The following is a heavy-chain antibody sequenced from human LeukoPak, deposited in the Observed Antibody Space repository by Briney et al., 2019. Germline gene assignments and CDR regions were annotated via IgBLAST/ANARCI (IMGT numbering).Heavy chain of an antibody. D-gene: IGHD1-26*01. CDR2: VYHSGST. Sequence: SETLSLTCAVSGYSISSGYYWGWIRQPPGKGLEWIGNVYHSGSTYKNPSLKSRVSISLDTSNNQFSLKLTSVTAADTAIYYCARLSGAPVRHPIYHFDYWGQGALVTVSS. CDR1: GYSISSGYY. J-gene: IGHJ4*02. V-gene: IGHV4-38-2*01. CDR3: ARLSGAPVRHPIYHFDY.